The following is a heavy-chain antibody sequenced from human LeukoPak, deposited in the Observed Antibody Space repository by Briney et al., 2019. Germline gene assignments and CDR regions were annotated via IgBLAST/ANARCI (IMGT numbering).Heavy chain of an antibody. CDR3: ARAVPGYSYAYLPY. J-gene: IGHJ4*02. CDR2: ISAYDGNT. D-gene: IGHD5-18*01. CDR1: GYTSSTYG. Sequence: GASVTVSCMAPGYTSSTYGISCVRQPPGQGREWMGRISAYDGNTDYAQNLQGRVTITTDTSTSTPYTELRTLRSDDTAVYSSARAVPGYSYAYLPYWGQGTLATVSS. V-gene: IGHV1-18*01.